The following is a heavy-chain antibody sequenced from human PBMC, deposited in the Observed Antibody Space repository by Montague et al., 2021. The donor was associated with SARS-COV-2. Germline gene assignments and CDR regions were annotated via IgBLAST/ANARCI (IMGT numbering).Heavy chain of an antibody. V-gene: IGHV4-31*03. CDR3: AGEGGRFQLWLRGDDAYAL. CDR1: GGSIRDGGYS. Sequence: TLSLTCTVSGGSIRDGGYSWTWIRQLPGKGLEWIGCIYYSGSTFYNPSLKSRLTISVDTSKNQFSLKLSSVTAADTAVYYCAGEGGRFQLWLRGDDAYALWGQGTMVTVSS. D-gene: IGHD5-18*01. CDR2: IYYSGST. J-gene: IGHJ3*01.